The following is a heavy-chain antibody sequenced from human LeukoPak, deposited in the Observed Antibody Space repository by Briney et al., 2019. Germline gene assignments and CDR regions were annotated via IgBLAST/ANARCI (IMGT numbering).Heavy chain of an antibody. CDR1: GGTFSSYA. Sequence: SVKVSCKASGGTFSSYAISWVRQAPGQGLEWMGRIIPIFGTANYAQKLQGRVTMTTDTSTSTAYMELRSLRSDDTAVYYCARDVTMVRGVIPLDYWGQGTLVTVSS. CDR3: ARDVTMVRGVIPLDY. CDR2: IIPIFGTA. V-gene: IGHV1-69*05. D-gene: IGHD3-10*01. J-gene: IGHJ4*02.